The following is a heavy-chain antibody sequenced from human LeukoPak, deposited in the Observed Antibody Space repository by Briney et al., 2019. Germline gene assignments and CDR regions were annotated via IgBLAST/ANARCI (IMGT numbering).Heavy chain of an antibody. CDR2: IYNSGST. D-gene: IGHD3-22*01. CDR1: GGSISSYY. CDR3: ACLTTADAFDI. Sequence: PSETLSLTCTVSGGSISSYYWSWIRQPPGKGLEWIGYIYNSGSTNYNPSLKSPVTISVDTSKNQFSLKLSSVTAADTAVYYCACLTTADAFDIWGQGTMVTVSS. J-gene: IGHJ3*02. V-gene: IGHV4-59*01.